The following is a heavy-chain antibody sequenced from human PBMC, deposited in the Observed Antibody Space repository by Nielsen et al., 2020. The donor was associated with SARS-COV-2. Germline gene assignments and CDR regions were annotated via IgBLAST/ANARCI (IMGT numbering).Heavy chain of an antibody. CDR2: LNHSGST. CDR3: ARHLDTAMGRDAFDI. CDR1: GGSFSGYY. Sequence: SETLSLTCAVYGGSFSGYYWSWIPRPPGKGLEWIGELNHSGSTNYNPSLKSRVTISVDTSKNQFSLKLSSVTAADTAVYYCARHLDTAMGRDAFDIWGQGTMVTVSS. J-gene: IGHJ3*02. D-gene: IGHD5-18*01. V-gene: IGHV4-34*01.